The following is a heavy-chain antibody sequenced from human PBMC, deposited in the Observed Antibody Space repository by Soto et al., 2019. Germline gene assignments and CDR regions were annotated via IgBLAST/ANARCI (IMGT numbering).Heavy chain of an antibody. V-gene: IGHV1-24*01. D-gene: IGHD1-26*01. CDR2: FDPEDGET. CDR3: AREGYSGSRAPYYYYGMDV. CDR1: GYTPTELS. Sequence: GASVKVSCTVSGYTPTELSMHWVRQAPGKGLEWMGGFDPEDGETIYAQKFQGRVTMTEDTSTDTAYMELSSLRAEDTAVYYCAREGYSGSRAPYYYYGMDVWGQGTTVTVSS. J-gene: IGHJ6*02.